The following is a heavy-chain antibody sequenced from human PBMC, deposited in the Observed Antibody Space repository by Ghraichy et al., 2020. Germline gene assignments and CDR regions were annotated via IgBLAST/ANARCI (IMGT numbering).Heavy chain of an antibody. D-gene: IGHD5-12*01. J-gene: IGHJ3*02. V-gene: IGHV4-59*01. CDR2: IYYSGST. CDR3: ARGIFERYSGYGGAFDI. Sequence: SETLSLTCTVSGGSISSYYWSWIRQPPGKGLEWIGYIYYSGSTNYNPSLKSRVTISVDTSKNQFSLKLSSVTAADTAVYYCARGIFERYSGYGGAFDIWGQGTMVTVSS. CDR1: GGSISSYY.